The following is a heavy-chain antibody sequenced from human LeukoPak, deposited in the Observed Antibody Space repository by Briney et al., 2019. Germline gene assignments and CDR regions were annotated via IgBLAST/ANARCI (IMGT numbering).Heavy chain of an antibody. CDR1: GFTVSSNY. D-gene: IGHD2-15*01. Sequence: GGSLRLSCAASGFTVSSNYMSWVRQAPGKGLEWVSVIYSGGSTYYADSVKGRFTISRDNSKNTLYLQMNSLRAEDTAVYYCARVFGYCSGGSCSDYWGQGTLVTVSS. J-gene: IGHJ4*02. CDR2: IYSGGST. V-gene: IGHV3-53*01. CDR3: ARVFGYCSGGSCSDY.